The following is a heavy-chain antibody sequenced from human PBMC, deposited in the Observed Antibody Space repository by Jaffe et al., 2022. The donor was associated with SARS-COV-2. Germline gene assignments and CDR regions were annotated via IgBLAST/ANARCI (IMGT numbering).Heavy chain of an antibody. D-gene: IGHD6-13*01. CDR3: RGDSNNWYTYTYFDY. Sequence: EVQLLESGGGLVQPGGSLRLSCAASGFTFSSYAMSWVRQAPGKGLEWVSAISYSGGSTYYADSVKGRFTVSRDNSKNTLYLEMNSLTAEDTAVYYCRGDSNNWYTYTYFDYWGQGTLVTVSS. CDR1: GFTFSSYA. CDR2: ISYSGGST. V-gene: IGHV3-23*01. J-gene: IGHJ4*02.